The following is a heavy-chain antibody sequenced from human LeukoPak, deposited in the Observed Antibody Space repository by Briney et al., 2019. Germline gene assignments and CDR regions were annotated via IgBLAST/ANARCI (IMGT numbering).Heavy chain of an antibody. J-gene: IGHJ4*02. D-gene: IGHD3-10*01. Sequence: SETLSLTCTVSGGSISSYYWSWIRQPPGKGLEWIGYIYYSGSTNYNPSLKSRVTISVDTPKNQFSLKLSSVTAADTAVYYCARDGFSGFDYWGQGTLVTVSS. CDR3: ARDGFSGFDY. CDR2: IYYSGST. V-gene: IGHV4-59*01. CDR1: GGSISSYY.